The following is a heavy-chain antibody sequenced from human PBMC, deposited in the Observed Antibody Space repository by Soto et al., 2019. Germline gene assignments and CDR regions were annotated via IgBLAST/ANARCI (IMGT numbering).Heavy chain of an antibody. J-gene: IGHJ6*02. CDR3: AVDGPGDGGQWYGMDV. V-gene: IGHV1-3*01. D-gene: IGHD2-21*01. CDR1: GYTFTSYA. CDR2: INAGNGNT. Sequence: WASVKVSCKASGYTFTSYAMHWVRQAPGQRLEWMGWINAGNGNTKYSQKFQGRVTITRDTSASTAYMELSSLRSEDTAVYYCAVDGPGDGGQWYGMDVWSQGTTVSVSS.